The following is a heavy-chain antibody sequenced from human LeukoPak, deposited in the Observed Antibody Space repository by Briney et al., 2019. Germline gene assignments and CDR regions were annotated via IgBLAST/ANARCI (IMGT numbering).Heavy chain of an antibody. CDR1: GGSFSGYY. CDR3: ARVRQWLDFDY. V-gene: IGHV4-34*01. J-gene: IGHJ4*02. D-gene: IGHD6-19*01. CDR2: INHSGST. Sequence: SETLSLTCAVYGGSFSGYYWSWICQPPGKGLEWIGEINHSGSTNYNPSLKSRVTISVDTSKNQFSLKLSSVTAADTAVYYCARVRQWLDFDYWGQGTLVTVSS.